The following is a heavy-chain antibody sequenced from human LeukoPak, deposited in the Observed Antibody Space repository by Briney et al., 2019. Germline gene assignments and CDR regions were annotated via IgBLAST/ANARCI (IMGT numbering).Heavy chain of an antibody. CDR2: IYPGDSGT. Sequence: GESLKISCKGSGHSFTSYWIGWVRQMPGKGLEWMGIIYPGDSGTRYSPSFQGQVTISADKSIGTAYLQWSSLRASDTAMYYCARQETTLAAAVDYWGQGTLVTVSS. V-gene: IGHV5-51*01. J-gene: IGHJ4*02. CDR1: GHSFTSYW. CDR3: ARQETTLAAAVDY. D-gene: IGHD6-13*01.